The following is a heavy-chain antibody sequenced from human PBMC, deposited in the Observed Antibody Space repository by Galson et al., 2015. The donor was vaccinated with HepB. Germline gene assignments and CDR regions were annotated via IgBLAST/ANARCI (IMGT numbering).Heavy chain of an antibody. J-gene: IGHJ5*02. D-gene: IGHD3-10*01. CDR2: TYYRSKWYN. CDR1: GDSVSSNSAA. CDR3: ARGASYYGSGRTNWFDP. Sequence: CAISGDSVSSNSAAWNWIRQSPSRGLEWLGRTYYRSKWYNDYAVSVKSRITINPDTSKNQFSLQLNSVTPEDTAVYYCARGASYYGSGRTNWFDPWGQGTLVTVSS. V-gene: IGHV6-1*01.